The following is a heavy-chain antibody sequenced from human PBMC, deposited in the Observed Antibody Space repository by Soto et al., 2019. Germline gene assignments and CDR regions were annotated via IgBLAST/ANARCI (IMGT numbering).Heavy chain of an antibody. CDR3: ARCRDAFGFDS. Sequence: SETLSLTXNVSGGSINRGGYYWGWIRQHPGKGLEWIGYIHYRGGTSYNPSLKSRGSISLDTSGHHFSLKLTSVTAADTAVYYCARCRDAFGFDSWGQGTLVTVSS. CDR1: GGSINRGGYY. CDR2: IHYRGGT. D-gene: IGHD2-15*01. J-gene: IGHJ4*02. V-gene: IGHV4-31*02.